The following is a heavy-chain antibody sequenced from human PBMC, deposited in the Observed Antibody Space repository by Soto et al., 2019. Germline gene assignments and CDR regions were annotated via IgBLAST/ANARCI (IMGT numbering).Heavy chain of an antibody. J-gene: IGHJ4*02. D-gene: IGHD3-10*01. CDR3: AHRDRASGGRFDY. V-gene: IGHV2-5*05. CDR1: GFSLTTEGVA. Sequence: QLTLKESGPPLVKPTQTLMLTCSFSGFSLTTEGVAVGWIRQSPGKALEWLSVLYWDDDQRSAKSLRSSHTVATDTSKTQVVLTLANMEPLDTSVYFWAHRDRASGGRFDYWGQGILVTVSS. CDR2: LYWDDDQ.